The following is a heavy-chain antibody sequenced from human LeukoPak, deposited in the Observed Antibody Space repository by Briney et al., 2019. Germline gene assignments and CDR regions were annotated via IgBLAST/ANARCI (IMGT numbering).Heavy chain of an antibody. J-gene: IGHJ4*02. CDR3: AKDRAPSTSCLFDY. D-gene: IGHD2-2*01. Sequence: PGGSLRLSCAVSGFTFSSYAMSWVRQAPGKGLEWVSAISGSGGSAYYADSVKGRFTISRDNSKNTLYLQMNSLRAEDTAVYYCAKDRAPSTSCLFDYWGQGTLVTVSS. CDR1: GFTFSSYA. V-gene: IGHV3-23*01. CDR2: ISGSGGSA.